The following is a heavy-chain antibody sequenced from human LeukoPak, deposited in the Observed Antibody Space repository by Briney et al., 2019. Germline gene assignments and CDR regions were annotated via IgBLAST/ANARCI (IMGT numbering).Heavy chain of an antibody. CDR2: ISGSGGST. Sequence: GESLRLSCAASGFTFSSYAMSWVRQAPGKGLEWVSAISGSGGSTYYADSVKGRFTISRDNSKNTLYLQMNSLRAEDTAVYYCAKKAYYDSSGLGFPWDYWGQGTLVTVSS. CDR3: AKKAYYDSSGLGFPWDY. J-gene: IGHJ4*02. D-gene: IGHD3-22*01. V-gene: IGHV3-23*01. CDR1: GFTFSSYA.